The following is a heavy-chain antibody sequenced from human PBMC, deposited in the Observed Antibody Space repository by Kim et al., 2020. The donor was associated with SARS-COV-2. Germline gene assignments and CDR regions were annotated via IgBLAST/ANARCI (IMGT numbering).Heavy chain of an antibody. CDR2: ITWNSVSI. J-gene: IGHJ4*02. D-gene: IGHD3-10*01. CDR3: AKAPTAMIRGVISHFDY. CDR1: GFTFDDYA. V-gene: IGHV3-9*01. Sequence: GGSLRLSCAASGFTFDDYAMHWVRQAPGKGLEWVAGITWNSVSIGYADSLKGRFTISRENAKKSLYLQMNSLRAEDTALYYCAKAPTAMIRGVISHFDYWGQGTLVTVSS.